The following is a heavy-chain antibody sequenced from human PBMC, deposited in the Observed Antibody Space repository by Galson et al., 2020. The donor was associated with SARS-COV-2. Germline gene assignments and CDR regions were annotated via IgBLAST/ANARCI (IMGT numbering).Heavy chain of an antibody. D-gene: IGHD6-13*01. CDR3: ARDPGWGSSWPLDY. CDR2: ISYDGRNK. J-gene: IGHJ4*02. V-gene: IGHV3-30*04. Sequence: GESLKISCEASGFDFSDFAMNWVRQAPGKGLEWVAIISYDGRNKHFAASVRGRFTVSRDNSKNTVFLQMNSLGLEDTALYYCARDPGWGSSWPLDYWGQGTLVTVSS. CDR1: GFDFSDFA.